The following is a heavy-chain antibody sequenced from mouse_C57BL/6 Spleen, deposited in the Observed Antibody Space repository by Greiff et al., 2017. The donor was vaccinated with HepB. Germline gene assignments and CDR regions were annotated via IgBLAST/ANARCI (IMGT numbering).Heavy chain of an antibody. J-gene: IGHJ2*01. CDR3: AKNGGSSFFFDY. V-gene: IGHV2-5*01. D-gene: IGHD1-1*01. CDR2: IWRGGST. Sequence: VQLQESGPGLVQPSQSLSITCTVSGFSLTSYGLHWVRQSPGKGLEWLGVIWRGGSTDYNAAFMSRLSITKDNSKSQVFFKMNSLQADDTAIYYCAKNGGSSFFFDYWGQGTTLTVSS. CDR1: GFSLTSYG.